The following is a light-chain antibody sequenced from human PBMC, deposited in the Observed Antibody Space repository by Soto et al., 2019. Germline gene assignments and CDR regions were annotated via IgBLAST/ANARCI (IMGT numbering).Light chain of an antibody. CDR3: QPYNNWPPFMYT. CDR1: QSVSSN. V-gene: IGKV3-15*01. J-gene: IGKJ2*01. CDR2: GAS. Sequence: EIVMTQSPATLSVSPGERATLSCRASQSVSSNLAWYQQKPGQAPRLLIYGASTRATGIPARFSGSGSGTEFTLTISSLQSEDFAVYYCQPYNNWPPFMYTFGQGTKLEIK.